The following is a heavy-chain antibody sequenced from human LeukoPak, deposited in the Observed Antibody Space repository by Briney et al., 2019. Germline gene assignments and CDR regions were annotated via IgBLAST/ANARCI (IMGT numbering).Heavy chain of an antibody. J-gene: IGHJ6*02. CDR3: ARRSRYGDYSLYYYYGMDV. D-gene: IGHD4-17*01. Sequence: GRSLRLSCAASGFTFSDYVMHWVRQAPGKGLEWVADISTDGNNKYYGDSVKGRFTISRDNSKNTLYLQMNSLRAEDTAVYYCARRSRYGDYSLYYYYGMDVWGQGTTVTVSS. V-gene: IGHV3-30*03. CDR1: GFTFSDYV. CDR2: ISTDGNNK.